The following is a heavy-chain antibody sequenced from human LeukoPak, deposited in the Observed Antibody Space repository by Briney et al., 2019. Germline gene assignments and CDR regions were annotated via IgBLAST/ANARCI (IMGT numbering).Heavy chain of an antibody. CDR3: ATGEPNCGTTYCRIRHYYYMDV. D-gene: IGHD2-21*01. V-gene: IGHV1-24*01. J-gene: IGHJ6*03. Sequence: GASVKVSCKVSGYTLIELSMHWVRQAPGNGLEWMGGFDPEDGETIYAQKFQGRVTMTEDTSTDTAYMKLSSLRSEDTAVYYCATGEPNCGTTYCRIRHYYYMDVWGKGTTVTVSS. CDR2: FDPEDGET. CDR1: GYTLIELS.